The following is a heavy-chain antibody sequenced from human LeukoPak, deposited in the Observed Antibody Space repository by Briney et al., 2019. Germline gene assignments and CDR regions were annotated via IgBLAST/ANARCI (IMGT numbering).Heavy chain of an antibody. CDR3: ARLKLGMTGTFDI. V-gene: IGHV4-59*01. D-gene: IGHD7-27*01. CDR2: ISYSGST. Sequence: SETLSLTCTVTRDSINDYNWRWIRRPPGKGLEGIRFISYSGSTHYNRARQSRLTISLDTSKNQVSLKLSTVTAADTAVYHCARLKLGMTGTFDIWGQGTMVTVSS. J-gene: IGHJ3*02. CDR1: RDSINDYN.